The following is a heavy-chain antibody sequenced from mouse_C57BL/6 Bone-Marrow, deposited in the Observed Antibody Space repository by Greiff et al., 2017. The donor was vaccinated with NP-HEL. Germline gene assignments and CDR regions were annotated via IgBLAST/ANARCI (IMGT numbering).Heavy chain of an antibody. CDR3: ARGPSFHSRGFAY. CDR1: GYTFTSYT. CDR2: INPSSGYT. Sequence: VQLQQSGAELARPGASVKMSCKASGYTFTSYTMHWVKQRPGQGLEWIGYINPSSGYTKYNQKFKDKATLTADKSSSTAYMQLRSLTSEDSAVYYCARGPSFHSRGFAYWGQGTLVTVSA. V-gene: IGHV1-4*01. J-gene: IGHJ3*01. D-gene: IGHD6-1*01.